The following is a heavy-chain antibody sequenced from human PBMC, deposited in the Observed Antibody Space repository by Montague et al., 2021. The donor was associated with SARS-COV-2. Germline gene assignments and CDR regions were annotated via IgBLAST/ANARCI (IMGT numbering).Heavy chain of an antibody. CDR2: ISHRGTA. V-gene: IGHV4-4*02. D-gene: IGHD2-2*01. Sequence: SETLSLTCTVSGASVSSTNWWSWVRQPPGKGLEWVGEISHRGTANYSPSLKSRATMSVDESGDQFFLKLSSVTAADTAVYYCAREPLERGHQLLWEVYCYYGMDVWGQGTTVTVSS. J-gene: IGHJ6*02. CDR3: AREPLERGHQLLWEVYCYYGMDV. CDR1: GASVSSTNW.